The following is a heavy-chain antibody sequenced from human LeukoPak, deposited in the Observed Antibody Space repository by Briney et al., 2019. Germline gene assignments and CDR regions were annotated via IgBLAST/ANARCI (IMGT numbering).Heavy chain of an antibody. D-gene: IGHD3-10*01. CDR3: ARGGGGANPFDY. J-gene: IGHJ4*02. V-gene: IGHV3-23*02. CDR2: ISARAGSA. CDR1: EISFSTYA. Sequence: GGSLRLSCEASEISFSTYAMSWVRQAPGRGLEWVAGISARAGSAYYRDSLKGRLTISRDNSKNTLYLQMDSLRAEDTALYYCARGGGGANPFDYWGQGILVTVSS.